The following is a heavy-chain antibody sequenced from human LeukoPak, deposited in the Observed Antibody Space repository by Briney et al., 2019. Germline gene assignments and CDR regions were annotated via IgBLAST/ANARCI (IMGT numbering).Heavy chain of an antibody. CDR1: GFTFSSHD. CDR2: IKQDGSEK. Sequence: QSGGSLRLSCAASGFTFSSHDMHWVRQAPGKGLEWVANIKQDGSEKYYVASVKGRFTISRDNAKNSLYLQMNSLRVEDTAVYYCAGGIAVAGKDWGQGTLVTVSS. J-gene: IGHJ4*02. CDR3: AGGIAVAGKD. V-gene: IGHV3-7*01. D-gene: IGHD6-19*01.